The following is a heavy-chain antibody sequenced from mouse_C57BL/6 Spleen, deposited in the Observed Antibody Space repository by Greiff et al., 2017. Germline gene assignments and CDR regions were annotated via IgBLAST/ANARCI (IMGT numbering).Heavy chain of an antibody. D-gene: IGHD2-3*01. CDR2: ISSGSSTI. CDR3: ARFDGYFFDY. CDR1: GFTFSDYG. J-gene: IGHJ2*01. V-gene: IGHV5-17*01. Sequence: EVMLVESGGGLVKPGGSLKLSCAASGFTFSDYGMHWVRQAPEKGLEWVAYISSGSSTIYYADTVKGRFTISRDNAKNTLCLQMTSLRSEDTAMYYCARFDGYFFDYWGQGTTLTVSS.